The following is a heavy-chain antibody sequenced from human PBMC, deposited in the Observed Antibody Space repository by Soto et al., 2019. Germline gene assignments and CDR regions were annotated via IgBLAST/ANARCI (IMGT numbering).Heavy chain of an antibody. CDR3: ARYLLGYCSSTSCSHNWFDP. CDR1: GYTFTSYG. V-gene: IGHV1-18*01. CDR2: ISAYNGNT. Sequence: QVQLVQSGAEVKKPGASVKVSCKASGYTFTSYGISWVRQAPGQGLEWMGWISAYNGNTNYAQKLQGRVTMTTDTSTSTAYMELRSLRSADTAVYYCARYLLGYCSSTSCSHNWFDPWGQRTLVTVSS. D-gene: IGHD2-2*01. J-gene: IGHJ5*02.